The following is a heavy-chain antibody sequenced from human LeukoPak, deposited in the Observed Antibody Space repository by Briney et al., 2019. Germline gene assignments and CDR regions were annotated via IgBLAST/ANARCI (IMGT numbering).Heavy chain of an antibody. CDR2: ISYDGSNK. V-gene: IGHV3-30-3*01. CDR3: ARGLYCGGDCYTPSGSDAFDI. J-gene: IGHJ3*02. CDR1: GFTFSGYW. Sequence: GGSLRLSCAASGFTFSGYWMHWVRQAPGKGLEWVAVISYDGSNKYYADSVKGRFTISRDNSKNTLYLQMNSLRAEDTAVYYCARGLYCGGDCYTPSGSDAFDIWGQGTMVTVSS. D-gene: IGHD2-21*02.